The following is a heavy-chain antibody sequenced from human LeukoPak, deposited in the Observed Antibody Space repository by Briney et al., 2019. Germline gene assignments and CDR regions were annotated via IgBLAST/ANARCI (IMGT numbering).Heavy chain of an antibody. CDR1: GGSISSSSYY. D-gene: IGHD1-26*01. CDR2: IYYDGST. V-gene: IGHV4-39*01. CDR3: ARRATSGWFDP. Sequence: SETLSLTCTVSGGSISSSSYYWGWIRQPPGKGLEWIGSIYYDGSTYFNPSLKTRVTISVDTSRDQFSLRLSSVTAADTAVYSCARRATSGWFDPWGQGTLVTVSS. J-gene: IGHJ5*02.